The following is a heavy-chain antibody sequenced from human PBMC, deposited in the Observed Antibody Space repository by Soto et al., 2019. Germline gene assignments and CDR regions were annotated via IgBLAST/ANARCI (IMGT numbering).Heavy chain of an antibody. Sequence: QVQLQESSAGLVKPSETLSLTCTVSGVSISSFYWSWIRQPPGNGLEWIGYIYYSGSTNYNPSLESRVTISVDTSKNQFSLKLRSVTAADTAVYYCARWAATRVGHFDSWGQGTLVTVSS. J-gene: IGHJ5*01. V-gene: IGHV4-59*08. CDR3: ARWAATRVGHFDS. D-gene: IGHD4-4*01. CDR1: GVSISSFY. CDR2: IYYSGST.